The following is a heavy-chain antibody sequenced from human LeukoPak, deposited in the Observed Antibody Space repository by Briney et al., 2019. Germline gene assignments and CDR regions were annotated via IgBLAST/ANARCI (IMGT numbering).Heavy chain of an antibody. J-gene: IGHJ6*02. V-gene: IGHV4-39*01. CDR2: VYYSGSI. CDR3: VRLNGGPPDYLYYGMDV. D-gene: IGHD4-23*01. Sequence: SETLSLTCTVSGYSISSGSAYWGWVRQSPGKGLESIGSVYYSGSIFHKQSLSSRVTMSIDTSNNQFSLNLNYVTAADTAVYYCVRLNGGPPDYLYYGMDVWGQGTSVTVSS. CDR1: GYSISSGSAY.